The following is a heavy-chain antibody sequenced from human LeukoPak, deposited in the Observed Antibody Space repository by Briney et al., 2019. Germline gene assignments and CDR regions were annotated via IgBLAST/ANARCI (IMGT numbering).Heavy chain of an antibody. CDR3: ARAYYGSGSYLGFDY. CDR2: IIPILGIA. Sequence: SVKVSCKASGGTFSSYTISWVRRAPGQGLEWMGRIIPILGIANYAQKFQGRVTITADKSTSTAYMELSSLRSEDTAVYYCARAYYGSGSYLGFDYWGQGTLVTVSS. CDR1: GGTFSSYT. D-gene: IGHD3-10*01. J-gene: IGHJ4*02. V-gene: IGHV1-69*02.